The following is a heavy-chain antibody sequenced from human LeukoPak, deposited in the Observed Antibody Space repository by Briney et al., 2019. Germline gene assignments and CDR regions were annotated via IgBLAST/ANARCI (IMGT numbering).Heavy chain of an antibody. CDR2: INHSGST. Sequence: PSETLSLTCAVYGGSFSGYYWSWIRQPPGKGLEWIGEINHSGSTNYNPSLKSRVTISVDTSTNQFSLKLSSVTAADTAVYYCVRGPNHDYGGNGSGKGFDPWGQGTLVTVSS. D-gene: IGHD4-23*01. V-gene: IGHV4-34*01. CDR1: GGSFSGYY. CDR3: VRGPNHDYGGNGSGKGFDP. J-gene: IGHJ5*02.